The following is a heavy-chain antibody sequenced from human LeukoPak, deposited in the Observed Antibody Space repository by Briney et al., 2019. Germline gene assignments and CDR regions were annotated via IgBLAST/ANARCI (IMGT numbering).Heavy chain of an antibody. D-gene: IGHD2-15*01. J-gene: IGHJ4*02. CDR1: GFTFSIYA. V-gene: IGHV3-7*01. CDR2: VKQDGSEK. CDR3: AREASGSGGYHFDY. Sequence: PGGSLRLSCAASGFTFSIYAMSWVRQAPGKGLEWVANVKQDGSEKYYVDSVRGRFTISRDNVKNSLYLQMNSLRAEDTAIYYCAREASGSGGYHFDYWGQGTLVTVSS.